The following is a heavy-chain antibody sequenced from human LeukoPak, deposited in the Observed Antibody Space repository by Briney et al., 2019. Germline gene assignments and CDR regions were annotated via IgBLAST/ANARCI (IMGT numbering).Heavy chain of an antibody. CDR2: ISGSGGRT. D-gene: IGHD6-19*01. Sequence: GGSLRLSCAASGFTVSTYAMSWVRQAPGGGLEWVSGISGSGGRTYYADSVKGRFTISRDNSKNTLYLQMNRLRAEDTAVYYCAKDQGDYSSGWSIFDYWGQGSLVTVSS. CDR1: GFTVSTYA. V-gene: IGHV3-23*01. CDR3: AKDQGDYSSGWSIFDY. J-gene: IGHJ4*02.